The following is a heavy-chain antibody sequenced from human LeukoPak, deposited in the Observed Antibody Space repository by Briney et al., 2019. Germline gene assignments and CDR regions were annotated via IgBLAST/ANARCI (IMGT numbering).Heavy chain of an antibody. CDR1: GGSFSGYY. Sequence: SETLSLTCAVYGGSFSGYYWSWIRQPPGKGLEWIGEINHSGSTNYNPSLKSRVTISVDTSKNQFSLKLSSVTAADTAVYYCARGVVGDSSGYLRLYYFDYWGQGTLVTVSS. CDR2: INHSGST. J-gene: IGHJ4*02. CDR3: ARGVVGDSSGYLRLYYFDY. D-gene: IGHD3-22*01. V-gene: IGHV4-34*01.